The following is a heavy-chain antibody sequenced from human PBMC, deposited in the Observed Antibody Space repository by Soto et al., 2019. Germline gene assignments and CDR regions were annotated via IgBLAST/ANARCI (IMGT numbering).Heavy chain of an antibody. CDR1: GFTFGSYG. CDR2: ISYDGSNR. J-gene: IGHJ4*02. Sequence: PGGSLRLSCAASGFTFGSYGIHWVRQAPGKGLEWVAVISYDGSNRYYADSVKGRFTISRDNSKNTLYLQMNSLRAEDTAVYYCAKGGDGCNSFFDYWGQGTSVTVYS. D-gene: IGHD2-21*01. CDR3: AKGGDGCNSFFDY. V-gene: IGHV3-30*18.